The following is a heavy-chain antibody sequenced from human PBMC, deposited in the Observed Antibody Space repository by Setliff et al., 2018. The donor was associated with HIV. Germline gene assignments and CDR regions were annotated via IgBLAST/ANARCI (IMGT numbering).Heavy chain of an antibody. J-gene: IGHJ3*02. Sequence: GASVKVSCKASGYTFTTYPMHWVRQAPGQGLEWMGRINPNSGAADYAQNFQGRVTMTRATSMSTAYMEVSNLRSNDTAVYYCARAPKRVYYYGSATYLHDAFDIWGQGTMVTVS. CDR3: ARAPKRVYYYGSATYLHDAFDI. V-gene: IGHV1-2*06. CDR1: GYTFTTYP. D-gene: IGHD3-10*01. CDR2: INPNSGAA.